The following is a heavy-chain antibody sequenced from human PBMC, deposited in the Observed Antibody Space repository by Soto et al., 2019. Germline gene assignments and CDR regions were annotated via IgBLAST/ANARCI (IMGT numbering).Heavy chain of an antibody. V-gene: IGHV1-69*08. CDR2: IIPILGIA. CDR3: ARESVDGDYGPYAFDI. D-gene: IGHD4-17*01. Sequence: QVQLVQSGAEVKKPGSSVKVSCKASGGTFSSYTISWVRQAPGQGLEWMGRIIPILGIANYAQKFQGRVTITADKSTSTAYTELSSLRSEDTAVYSCARESVDGDYGPYAFDIWGQGTMVTVSS. CDR1: GGTFSSYT. J-gene: IGHJ3*02.